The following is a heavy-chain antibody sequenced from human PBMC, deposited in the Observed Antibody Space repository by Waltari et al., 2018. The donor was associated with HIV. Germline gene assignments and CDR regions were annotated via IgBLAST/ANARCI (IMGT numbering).Heavy chain of an antibody. Sequence: EVQLLESGGGLVQPGGSLRLSCAASGFTFSSYAMSWVRQAPGKGLEWVSAISGSGGSTYYADSVKGRFTIARDNSKNTLYLQMNSRRAEDTAVYYCAKRRGRGSTNGVPGYFDYWGQGTLVTVSS. V-gene: IGHV3-23*01. CDR3: AKRRGRGSTNGVPGYFDY. J-gene: IGHJ4*02. CDR1: GFTFSSYA. D-gene: IGHD2-8*01. CDR2: ISGSGGST.